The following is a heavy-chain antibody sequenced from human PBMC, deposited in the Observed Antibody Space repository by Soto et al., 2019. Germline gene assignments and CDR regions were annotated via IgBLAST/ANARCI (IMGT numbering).Heavy chain of an antibody. CDR2: INPNSGGT. D-gene: IGHD3-10*01. Sequence: QVQLVQSGAEVKKPGASVKVSCKASGYTFTGYYMHWVRQAPGQGLEWMGWINPNSGGTNYAQKFQGRVTMTSETSISTAYMELSRLRSDDTAVYYCARDHGSGIDGNWFDPWGQGTLVTVSS. CDR3: ARDHGSGIDGNWFDP. V-gene: IGHV1-2*02. J-gene: IGHJ5*02. CDR1: GYTFTGYY.